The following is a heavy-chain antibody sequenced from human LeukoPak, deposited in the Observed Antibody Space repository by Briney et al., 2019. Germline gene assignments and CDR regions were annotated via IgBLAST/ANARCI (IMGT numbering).Heavy chain of an antibody. D-gene: IGHD2-15*01. CDR2: IYYSGST. CDR1: GGSISSGGYY. J-gene: IGHJ5*02. Sequence: PSQTLSLTCAVSGGSISSGGYYWSWIRQPPGKGLEWIGYIYYSGSTNYNPSLKSRVTISVDTSKNQFSLKLSSVTAADTAVYYCARDRRGYCSGGSCYWRGYTWFDPWGQGTLVTVSS. V-gene: IGHV4-61*08. CDR3: ARDRRGYCSGGSCYWRGYTWFDP.